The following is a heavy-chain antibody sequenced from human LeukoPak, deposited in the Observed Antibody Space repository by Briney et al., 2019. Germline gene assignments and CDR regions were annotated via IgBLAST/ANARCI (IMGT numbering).Heavy chain of an antibody. D-gene: IGHD2-2*01. V-gene: IGHV3-23*01. CDR1: GFTFSSYA. Sequence: PGGSLRLSCAASGFTFSSYAMSWVRQAPGKGLEWVSAISGSGGSTYYADSVKGRFTISRDNSKNTLYLQMNSLRAEDTAVYYCAPDIVVVPAAMVYYYGMDVWGQGTTVTVSS. CDR2: ISGSGGST. CDR3: APDIVVVPAAMVYYYGMDV. J-gene: IGHJ6*02.